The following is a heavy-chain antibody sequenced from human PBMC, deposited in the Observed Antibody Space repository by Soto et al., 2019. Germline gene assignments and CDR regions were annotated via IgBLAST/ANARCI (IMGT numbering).Heavy chain of an antibody. CDR2: TGSKTYGGTT. CDR3: TSSRYYGNYEVPVGLLY. Sequence: EVQLVESGGGLVKPGGSLRLSCAASGFTFSNAWMTWVRQAPGKGLEWVGRTGSKTYGGTTDYAAPVQGRFTISRDDSKNTLYLQMNSLNTEDTGVYYCTSSRYYGNYEVPVGLLYWGQGALVTVSS. V-gene: IGHV3-15*04. CDR1: GFTFSNAW. D-gene: IGHD4-17*01. J-gene: IGHJ4*02.